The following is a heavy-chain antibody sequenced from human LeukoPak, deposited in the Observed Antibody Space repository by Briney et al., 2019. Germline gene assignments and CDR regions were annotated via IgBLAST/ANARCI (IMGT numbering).Heavy chain of an antibody. Sequence: GGSLRLSCAASGFTFSSYSMNWVRQAPGKGLEWVPSISSSSSYIYYADSVKGRFTISRDNAKNSLYLQMNSLRAEDTAVYYCARNPIDVVVVAATAALDYWGQGTLVTVSS. CDR2: ISSSSSYI. D-gene: IGHD2-15*01. CDR3: ARNPIDVVVVAATAALDY. V-gene: IGHV3-21*01. J-gene: IGHJ4*02. CDR1: GFTFSSYS.